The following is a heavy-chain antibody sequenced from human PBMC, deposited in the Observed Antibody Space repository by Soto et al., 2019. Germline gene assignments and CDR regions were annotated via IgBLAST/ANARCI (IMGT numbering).Heavy chain of an antibody. CDR2: ISYDGSNK. V-gene: IGHV3-30*03. Sequence: PGGSLRLSCAASGFTFSSYGMHWVRQAPGKGLEWVAVISYDGSNKYYADSVKGRFTISRDNSKNTLYLQMNGLRAEDTAVYYCAASGGNSYYFDYWGQGTLVTVFS. CDR3: AASGGNSYYFDY. CDR1: GFTFSSYG. J-gene: IGHJ4*02. D-gene: IGHD2-15*01.